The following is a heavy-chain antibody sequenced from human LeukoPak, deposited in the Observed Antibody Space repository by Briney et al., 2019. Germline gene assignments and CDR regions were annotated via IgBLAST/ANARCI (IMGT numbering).Heavy chain of an antibody. CDR3: ARTSTLFGGVIVENAFDI. V-gene: IGHV4-59*12. CDR1: GGSISSYY. D-gene: IGHD3-16*02. CDR2: IYYSGST. J-gene: IGHJ3*02. Sequence: SETLSLTCTVSGGSISSYYWSWIRQPPGKGLEWIGYIYYSGSTYYNPSLKSRVTISVDTSKNQFSLKLSSVTAADTAVYYCARTSTLFGGVIVENAFDIWGQGTMVTVSS.